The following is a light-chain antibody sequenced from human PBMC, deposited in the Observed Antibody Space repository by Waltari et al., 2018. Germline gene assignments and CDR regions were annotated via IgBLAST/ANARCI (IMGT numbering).Light chain of an antibody. V-gene: IGKV1-12*01. J-gene: IGKJ2*01. CDR1: QDIGRW. CDR3: QQTNTFPFT. CDR2: AAS. Sequence: DIQMIQSPSSVSASLGDRVTITCRASQDIGRWLVWYQHKPGRAPNLLIFAASSLQNGVPSRFSGSGSGTYFTLTINSLQPEDFATYYCQQTNTFPFTFGQGTKLEIK.